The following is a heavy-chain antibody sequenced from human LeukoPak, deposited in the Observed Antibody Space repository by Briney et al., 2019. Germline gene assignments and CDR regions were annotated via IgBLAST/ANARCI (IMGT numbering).Heavy chain of an antibody. D-gene: IGHD1-26*01. J-gene: IGHJ4*02. V-gene: IGHV3-21*01. Sequence: GGSLRLSCAASGFTFSSYSMNWVRQAPGKGLEWVSSISSSSSYIYYADSVKGRFTISRDNAKNSLYPQMNSLRAEDTAVYYCARGETIVGASQFDYWGQGTLVTVSS. CDR2: ISSSSSYI. CDR1: GFTFSSYS. CDR3: ARGETIVGASQFDY.